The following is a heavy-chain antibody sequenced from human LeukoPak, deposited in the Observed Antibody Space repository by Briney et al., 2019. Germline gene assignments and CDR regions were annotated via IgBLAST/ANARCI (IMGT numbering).Heavy chain of an antibody. CDR1: GFTFSSYG. J-gene: IGHJ4*02. CDR3: AKDLGIGGSGF. D-gene: IGHD3-10*01. V-gene: IGHV3-23*01. CDR2: ISASSDST. Sequence: GGSLRLSCAASGFTFSSYGMRWVRQAPGKGLEWVSAISASSDSTYYADSVKGRFTVSRDNSRNTLYLQMNSLRADDTAVYYCAKDLGIGGSGFWGQGTLVTVSS.